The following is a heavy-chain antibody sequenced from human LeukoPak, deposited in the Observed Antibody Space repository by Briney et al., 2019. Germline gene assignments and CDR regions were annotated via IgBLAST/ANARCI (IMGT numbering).Heavy chain of an antibody. CDR3: AKVGYLVYYYYYMDV. CDR1: GFTFTNYA. Sequence: GGSLRLSCAASGFTFTNYAMSWVRQAPGKGLEWVSGISASGGSTYYADSVNGRFTISRDNTKNTLYLQMNSLRGEVTAVYYCAKVGYLVYYYYYMDVWGKGTTVTVSS. J-gene: IGHJ6*03. V-gene: IGHV3-23*01. CDR2: ISASGGST. D-gene: IGHD5-18*01.